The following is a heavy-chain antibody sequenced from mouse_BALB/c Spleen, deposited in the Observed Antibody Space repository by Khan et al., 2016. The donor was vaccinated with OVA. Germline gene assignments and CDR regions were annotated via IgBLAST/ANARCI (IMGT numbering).Heavy chain of an antibody. Sequence: EVQLVESGGGLVKPGGSLKLSCAASGFTFSTYAMSWVRQTPEKRLEWVASISSGGTTYYPDILKGRFTISRDNARNILYLQMSSLRSEDTAMYYCAREVYGSNYAWVAYWGQGTLVTVSA. V-gene: IGHV5-6-5*01. J-gene: IGHJ3*01. CDR3: AREVYGSNYAWVAY. CDR2: ISSGGTT. D-gene: IGHD1-1*01. CDR1: GFTFSTYA.